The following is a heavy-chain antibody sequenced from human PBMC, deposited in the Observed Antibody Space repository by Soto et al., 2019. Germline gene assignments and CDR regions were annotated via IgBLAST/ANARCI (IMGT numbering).Heavy chain of an antibody. CDR3: ARVRNSADYYYYGMDV. CDR1: GGSISSGGYS. J-gene: IGHJ6*02. Sequence: SETLSLTCAVSGGSISSGGYSWSWIRQPPGKGLEWIGYIYHSGSTYYNQSLKSRVTISVDRSKNQFSLKLSSVTAADTAVYYCARVRNSADYYYYGMDVWGQGTTVTVSS. CDR2: IYHSGST. V-gene: IGHV4-30-2*01.